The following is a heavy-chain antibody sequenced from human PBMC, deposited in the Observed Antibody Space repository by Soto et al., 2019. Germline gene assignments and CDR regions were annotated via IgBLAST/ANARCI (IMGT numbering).Heavy chain of an antibody. J-gene: IGHJ4*02. Sequence: GGSLRLSCAASGFTFSSYSMNWVRQAPGKGLEWVSSISSSSSYIYYADSVKGRFTISRDNAKNSLYLQMNSLRAEDTAVYYCARGVRIFGVVDYFDYWGQGTLVTVSS. CDR3: ARGVRIFGVVDYFDY. D-gene: IGHD3-3*01. CDR1: GFTFSSYS. CDR2: ISSSSSYI. V-gene: IGHV3-21*01.